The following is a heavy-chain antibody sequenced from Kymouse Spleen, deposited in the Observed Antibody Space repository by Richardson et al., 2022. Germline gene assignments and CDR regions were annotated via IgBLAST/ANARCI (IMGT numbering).Heavy chain of an antibody. CDR1: GFTFSSYG. V-gene: IGHV3-30*18. J-gene: IGHJ4*02. CDR3: AKDRWYNWNYGGIFDY. Sequence: QVQLVESGGGVVQPGRSLRLSCAASGFTFSSYGMHWVRQAPGKGLEWVAVISYDGSNKYYADSVKGRFTISRDNSKNTLYLQMNSLRAEDTAVYYCAKDRWYNWNYGGIFDYWGQGTLVTVSS. CDR2: ISYDGSNK. D-gene: IGHD1-7*01.